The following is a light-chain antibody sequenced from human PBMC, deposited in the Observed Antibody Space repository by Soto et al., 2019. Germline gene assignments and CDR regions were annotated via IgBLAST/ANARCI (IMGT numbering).Light chain of an antibody. V-gene: IGKV3-20*01. CDR3: QQYGAVKT. CDR2: SAS. J-gene: IGKJ1*01. CDR1: QSVSGSY. Sequence: EIVLTQSPGTLSLSPGERATLSCRASQSVSGSYLAWYQQKPGQAPRLLIYSASSRATGIPDRFSGSGSGTDFTLTISRLEPEDSAVYYCQQYGAVKTFGQGTKVEIK.